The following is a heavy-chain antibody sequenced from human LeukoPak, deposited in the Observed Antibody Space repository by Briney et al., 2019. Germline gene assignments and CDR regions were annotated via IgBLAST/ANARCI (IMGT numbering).Heavy chain of an antibody. CDR1: GYTFTSYY. Sequence: ASVKVSCKASGYTFTSYYMHWVRQAPGQGLEWMGWISAYNGNTNYAQKLQGRGTMTTDTSKSTAYMELRSLRSDDTAVYYCARVFRYGSGSPGPFDYWGQGTLVTVSS. J-gene: IGHJ4*02. D-gene: IGHD3-10*01. CDR3: ARVFRYGSGSPGPFDY. CDR2: ISAYNGNT. V-gene: IGHV1-18*04.